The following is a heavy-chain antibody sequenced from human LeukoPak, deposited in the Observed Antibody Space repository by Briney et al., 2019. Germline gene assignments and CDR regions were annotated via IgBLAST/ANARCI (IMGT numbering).Heavy chain of an antibody. J-gene: IGHJ5*02. CDR3: ARRRSQLAFNWFDP. V-gene: IGHV4-61*09. Sequence: SETLSLTCTVSGGSVSTGSYYWSWIRQPAGRGLEWIGHIHTSGTMNYNASLKSRVRISVDTSKNQFSLKLSSVTAADTAVYYCARRRSQLAFNWFDPWGQGTLVTVSS. CDR2: IHTSGTM. CDR1: GGSVSTGSYY. D-gene: IGHD6-13*01.